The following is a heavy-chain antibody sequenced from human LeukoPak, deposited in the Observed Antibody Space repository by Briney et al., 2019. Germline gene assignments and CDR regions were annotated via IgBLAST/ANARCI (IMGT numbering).Heavy chain of an antibody. J-gene: IGHJ4*02. CDR1: GFTFSDYW. D-gene: IGHD6-19*01. V-gene: IGHV3-74*01. Sequence: PGGPLRLSCAASGFTFSDYWMHWVRQAPGKGLVWVSHINVDGSGATYADSVKGRFTISRDNAKNTLYLHMNSLRAEDTAVYYCARATRIYSSGWYYSFDYWGQGTLVTVSS. CDR3: ARATRIYSSGWYYSFDY. CDR2: INVDGSGA.